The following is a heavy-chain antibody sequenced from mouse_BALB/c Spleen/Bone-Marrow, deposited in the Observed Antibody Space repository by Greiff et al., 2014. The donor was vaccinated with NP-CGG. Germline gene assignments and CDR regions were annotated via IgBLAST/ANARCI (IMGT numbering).Heavy chain of an antibody. CDR1: GYTFTNYW. Sequence: EVQLQESGTVLARPGAPLRMSCKASGYTFTNYWISWIKQRPGQGLEWIGAIYPGNNDAKYTQKFKAKAKLTAVTSTSTADMELSSLTNEDSAVYYCARNWDWVFAYWGQGTLVTVSA. CDR2: IYPGNNDA. D-gene: IGHD4-1*01. J-gene: IGHJ3*01. V-gene: IGHV1-5*01. CDR3: ARNWDWVFAY.